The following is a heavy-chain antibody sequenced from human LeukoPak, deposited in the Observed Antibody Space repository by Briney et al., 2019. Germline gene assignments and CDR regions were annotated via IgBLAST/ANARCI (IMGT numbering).Heavy chain of an antibody. CDR2: INYSGST. D-gene: IGHD2-2*01. CDR1: GGSFSGYY. J-gene: IGHJ6*02. Sequence: PSETLSLTCAVYGGSFSGYYWSWIRQPPGKGLEWIGEINYSGSTNYNPSLKSRVTISVDTSKNQFSLKLSSVTAADTAVYYCARGGGVPAAIWSYGMDVWGQGTTVTVSS. V-gene: IGHV4-34*01. CDR3: ARGGGVPAAIWSYGMDV.